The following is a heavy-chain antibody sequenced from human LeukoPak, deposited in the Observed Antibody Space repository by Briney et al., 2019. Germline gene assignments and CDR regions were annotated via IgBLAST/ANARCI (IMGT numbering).Heavy chain of an antibody. CDR3: AKDLQVGPDAPYYFDY. J-gene: IGHJ4*02. CDR1: GYSFSNYG. Sequence: GGSLRLSCAASGYSFSNYGMHWVRQTPGKGLEWVALIWYDGSKKYYADSVKGRFTISRDNSKNTLYLQMNSLRAEDTAVYYCAKDLQVGPDAPYYFDYWGQGTLVTVSS. V-gene: IGHV3-30*02. D-gene: IGHD1-14*01. CDR2: IWYDGSKK.